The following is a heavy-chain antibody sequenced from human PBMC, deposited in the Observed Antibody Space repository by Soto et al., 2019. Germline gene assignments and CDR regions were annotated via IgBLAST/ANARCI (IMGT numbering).Heavy chain of an antibody. D-gene: IGHD6-13*01. Sequence: PSETLSLTCAVYGGSFSGYYWSWIRQPPGKGLEWIGEINHSGSTNYNPSLKSRVTISVDTSKNQFSLKLSSVTAADTAVYYCARARYSSSWFFDYWGQGTLVTVSS. CDR2: INHSGST. J-gene: IGHJ4*02. V-gene: IGHV4-34*01. CDR3: ARARYSSSWFFDY. CDR1: GGSFSGYY.